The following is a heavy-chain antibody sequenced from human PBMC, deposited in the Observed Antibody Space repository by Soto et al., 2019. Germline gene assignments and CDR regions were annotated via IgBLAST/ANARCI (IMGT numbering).Heavy chain of an antibody. CDR3: ARGPPRFYVFGGGEQHDGMAF. Sequence: SVKVSCKASGGTFSSYAISWVRQAPGQGLEWMGGIIPIFGTANYAQKFQGRVTITADESTSTAYMELSSLRSEDTAVYYCARGPPRFYVFGGGEQHDGMAFWAQGTTDTGSS. CDR2: IIPIFGTA. D-gene: IGHD3-16*01. CDR1: GGTFSSYA. J-gene: IGHJ6*01. V-gene: IGHV1-69*13.